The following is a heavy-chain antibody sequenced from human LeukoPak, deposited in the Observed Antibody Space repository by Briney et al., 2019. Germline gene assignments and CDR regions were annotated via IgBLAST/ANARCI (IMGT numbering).Heavy chain of an antibody. CDR2: IYHSGSA. J-gene: IGHJ5*02. CDR3: AREGDSWVRGVGEDWFDP. D-gene: IGHD3-10*01. Sequence: ASETLSLTCTVSGGSISSGGYYWSWIRQPPGKGLEWIGYIYHSGSAYYNPSLKSRVTISADRSKNQFSLKLSSVTAADTAVYYCAREGDSWVRGVGEDWFDPWGQGTLVTVSS. CDR1: GGSISSGGYY. V-gene: IGHV4-30-2*01.